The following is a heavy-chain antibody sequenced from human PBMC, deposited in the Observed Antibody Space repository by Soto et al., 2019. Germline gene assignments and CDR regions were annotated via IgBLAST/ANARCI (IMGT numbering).Heavy chain of an antibody. CDR1: GFTFSSYA. V-gene: IGHV3-30-3*01. J-gene: IGHJ4*02. D-gene: IGHD3-10*01. CDR2: ISYDGSNK. Sequence: PGGSLRLSCAASGFTFSSYAMHWVRQAPGKGLEWVAVISYDGSNKYYADSVKGRFTISRDNSKNTLYLQMNSLRAEDTAVYYCARESQMAGGWFGELLSTNDPFDYWGQGTLVTVSS. CDR3: ARESQMAGGWFGELLSTNDPFDY.